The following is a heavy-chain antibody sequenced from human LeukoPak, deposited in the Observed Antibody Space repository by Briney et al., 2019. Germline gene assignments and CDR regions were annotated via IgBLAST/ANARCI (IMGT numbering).Heavy chain of an antibody. J-gene: IGHJ4*02. CDR2: IKSKTDGGTT. CDR3: TTTSGSYDGEFDY. Sequence: GGSLRLSCAASGFTFSNAWMSWVRQAPGKGLEWVGRIKSKTDGGTTDYAAPVKGGFTISRDDSKNTLYLQMNSLKTEDTAVYYCTTTSGSYDGEFDYWGQGTLVTVSS. V-gene: IGHV3-15*01. D-gene: IGHD1-26*01. CDR1: GFTFSNAW.